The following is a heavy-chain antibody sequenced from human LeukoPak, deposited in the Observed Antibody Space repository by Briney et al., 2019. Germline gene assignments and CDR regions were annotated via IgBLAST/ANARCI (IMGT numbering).Heavy chain of an antibody. CDR1: GGSISGHY. CDR2: LFDSVNT. J-gene: IGHJ4*02. V-gene: IGHV4-59*11. CDR3: ATIKRGSIFGYFDF. Sequence: KPSETLSLTCTVSGGSISGHYWSWIRQPPGKGLEWIAYLFDSVNTKDNLSLQSRLTLSADTSKNQFSLRLSSVSAADTAVYYCATIKRGSIFGYFDFWGQGIKVTVSS. D-gene: IGHD5-18*01.